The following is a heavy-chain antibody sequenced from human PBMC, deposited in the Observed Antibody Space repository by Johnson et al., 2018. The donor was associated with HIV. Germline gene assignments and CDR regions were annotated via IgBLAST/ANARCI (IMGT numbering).Heavy chain of an antibody. J-gene: IGHJ3*02. CDR1: GFMFSDYW. CDR3: ALGGSWYAFDI. CDR2: IGTAGDT. D-gene: IGHD2-15*01. V-gene: IGHV3-13*01. Sequence: VQLVESGGDLVQPGGSLRLSCVASGFMFSDYWMTGVRQAPGKGLEWVSTIGTAGDTYYPGSVKGRFTVSREDAKNSLYLQMNSLRAEDTAVYYCALGGSWYAFDIWGQGTMVTVSS.